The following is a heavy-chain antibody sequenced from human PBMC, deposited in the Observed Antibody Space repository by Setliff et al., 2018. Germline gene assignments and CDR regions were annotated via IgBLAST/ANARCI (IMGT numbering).Heavy chain of an antibody. Sequence: ASVKVSCKASGYIFTSYYIHLVRQAPGQGLEWMGLFNPSGGSTKYAEKFQGRVTLTRDTSASTVYMELSSLRSEDTAIYHCARGDYSNPCDYWGQGTLVTVSS. CDR1: GYIFTSYY. CDR3: ARGDYSNPCDY. J-gene: IGHJ4*02. CDR2: FNPSGGST. V-gene: IGHV1-46*01. D-gene: IGHD4-4*01.